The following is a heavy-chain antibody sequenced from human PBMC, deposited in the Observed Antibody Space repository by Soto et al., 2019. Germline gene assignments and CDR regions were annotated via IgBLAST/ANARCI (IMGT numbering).Heavy chain of an antibody. V-gene: IGHV4-31*03. CDR3: ARGPLS. CDR2: IYYRGST. CDR1: GASISSGGYY. J-gene: IGHJ5*02. Sequence: QVQLQESGPGLVKPSQTLSLTCTVSGASISSGGYYWSWNRQHPGKGLEWIGYIYYRGSTYYNPSLKSRVTISVETSKKQFSLKLSSVTAAYTAVYCCARGPLSWGQGTLVTVSS.